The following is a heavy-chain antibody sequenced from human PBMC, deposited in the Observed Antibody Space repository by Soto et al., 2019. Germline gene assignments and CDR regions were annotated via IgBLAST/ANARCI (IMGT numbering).Heavy chain of an antibody. Sequence: EVQLLESGGALVQPGGSLRLSCTASGFSVINYGMIWVRQAQGKGLEWVSFIETSGYTHYVDPVRGRFSISRDTFENTLYLQMNSLGAEDTAVYYCGKAIAQVPFQYFDLWGQGTLVTVSS. D-gene: IGHD2-21*01. CDR2: FIETSGYT. CDR1: GFSVINYG. J-gene: IGHJ4*02. CDR3: GKAIAQVPFQYFDL. V-gene: IGHV3-23*01.